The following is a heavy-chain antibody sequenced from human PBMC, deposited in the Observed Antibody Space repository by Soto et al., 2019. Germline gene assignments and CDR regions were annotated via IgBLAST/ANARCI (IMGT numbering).Heavy chain of an antibody. V-gene: IGHV4-59*01. Sequence: PSETLSLTCTVSGGSISSYYWSWIRQPPGKGLEWIGYIYYSGSTNYNPSLKSRVTISVDTSKNQFSLKLSSVTAADTAVYYCARAGTGGPFRFDPWGQGTLVTVSS. D-gene: IGHD7-27*01. J-gene: IGHJ5*02. CDR2: IYYSGST. CDR1: GGSISSYY. CDR3: ARAGTGGPFRFDP.